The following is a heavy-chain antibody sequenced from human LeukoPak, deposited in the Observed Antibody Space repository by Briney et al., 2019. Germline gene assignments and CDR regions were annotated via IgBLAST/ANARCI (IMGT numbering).Heavy chain of an antibody. J-gene: IGHJ3*02. V-gene: IGHV3-21*01. CDR3: ARGRGDVVVVAADAFDI. CDR2: ISSSSSYI. Sequence: KPGGSLRLSCAASGFTFSSYSMNWVRQAPGKGLEWVSSISSSSSYIYYADSVKGRFTISRDNARDSLYLQMNSLRAEDTAMYYCARGRGDVVVVAADAFDIWGQGTMVTVSS. D-gene: IGHD2-15*01. CDR1: GFTFSSYS.